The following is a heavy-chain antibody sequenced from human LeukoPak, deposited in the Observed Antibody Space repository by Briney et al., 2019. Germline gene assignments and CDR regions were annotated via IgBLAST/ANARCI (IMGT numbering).Heavy chain of an antibody. CDR1: GYSISSGYY. J-gene: IGHJ4*02. CDR2: IYHSGST. V-gene: IGHV4-38-2*02. CDR3: ARAGPYYDILTGYSLFDY. D-gene: IGHD3-9*01. Sequence: SETLSLTCTVSGYSISSGYYWGWIRQPPGKGLGWIGSIYHSGSTYYNPSLKSRVTISVDTSKNQFSLKLSSVTAADTAVYYCARAGPYYDILTGYSLFDYWGQGTLVTVSS.